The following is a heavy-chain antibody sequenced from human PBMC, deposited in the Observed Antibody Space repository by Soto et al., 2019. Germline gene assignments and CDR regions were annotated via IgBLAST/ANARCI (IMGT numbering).Heavy chain of an antibody. Sequence: XGSLRLSCAASGFTFSSYAMHWVRQAPGKGLEWVAVISYDGSNKYYADSVKGRFTISRDNSKNTLYLQMNSLRAEDTAVYYCARERYYDSSGSFDYWGQGTLVTVSS. V-gene: IGHV3-30-3*01. J-gene: IGHJ4*02. CDR3: ARERYYDSSGSFDY. CDR1: GFTFSSYA. CDR2: ISYDGSNK. D-gene: IGHD3-22*01.